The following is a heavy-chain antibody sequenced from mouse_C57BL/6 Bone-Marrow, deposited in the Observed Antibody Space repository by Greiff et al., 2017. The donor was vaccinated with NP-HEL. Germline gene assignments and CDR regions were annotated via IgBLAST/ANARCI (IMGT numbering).Heavy chain of an antibody. J-gene: IGHJ2*01. V-gene: IGHV1-82*01. CDR1: GYAFSSSW. CDR3: ARGDYYGSWFDY. D-gene: IGHD1-1*01. Sequence: QVQLQQSGPELVKPGASVKISCKASGYAFSSSWMNWVKQRPGKGLEWIGRIYPGDGDTNYNGKFKGKATLTADKSSSTAYMQLSSLTSEDSAVYVCARGDYYGSWFDYWGQGTTLTVSS. CDR2: IYPGDGDT.